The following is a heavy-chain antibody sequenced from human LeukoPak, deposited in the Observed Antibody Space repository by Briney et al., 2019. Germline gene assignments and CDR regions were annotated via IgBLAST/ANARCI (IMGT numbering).Heavy chain of an antibody. CDR2: IYYSGST. CDR3: ARFAGSSSSLRYFDY. CDR1: GGSISSYY. Sequence: PSETLSLTCTVSGGSISSYYRSWIRQPPGKGLEWIGYIYYSGSTNYNPSLKSRVTISVDTSKNQFSLKLSSVTAADTAVYYCARFAGSSSSLRYFDYWGQGTLVTVSS. J-gene: IGHJ4*02. D-gene: IGHD6-6*01. V-gene: IGHV4-59*01.